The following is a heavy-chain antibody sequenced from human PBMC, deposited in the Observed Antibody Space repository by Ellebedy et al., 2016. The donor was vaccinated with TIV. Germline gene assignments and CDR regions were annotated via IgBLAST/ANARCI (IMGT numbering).Heavy chain of an antibody. J-gene: IGHJ4*02. CDR3: AKEGWFGETDY. CDR2: IIPIFGTA. D-gene: IGHD3-10*01. Sequence: ASVKVSCKASGGTFSSYAISWVRQAPGQGLEWMGGIIPIFGTANYAQKFQGRVTITADKSTSTAYMELSSLRSEDTAVYYCAKEGWFGETDYWGQGTLVTVSS. V-gene: IGHV1-69*06. CDR1: GGTFSSYA.